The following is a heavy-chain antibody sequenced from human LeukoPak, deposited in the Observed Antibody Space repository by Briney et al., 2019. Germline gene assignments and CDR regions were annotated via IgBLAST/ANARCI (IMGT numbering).Heavy chain of an antibody. V-gene: IGHV3-21*01. CDR3: ARDSKPIAVAESFDY. D-gene: IGHD6-19*01. CDR2: ISSSSSYI. J-gene: IGHJ4*02. Sequence: PGGSLRLSCAASGSTFSSYSMNWVRQAPGKGLEWVSSISSSSSYIYYADSLKGRFTISRDNAKNSLYLQMNSLRAEDTAVYYCARDSKPIAVAESFDYWGQGTLVTVSS. CDR1: GSTFSSYS.